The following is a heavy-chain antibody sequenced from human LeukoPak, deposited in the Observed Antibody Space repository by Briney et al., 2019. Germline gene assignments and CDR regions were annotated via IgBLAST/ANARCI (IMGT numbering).Heavy chain of an antibody. V-gene: IGHV4-59*01. D-gene: IGHD3-16*01. CDR2: IYYTGST. CDR1: GDSISSYY. J-gene: IGHJ5*02. Sequence: PETLSLTCTVSGDSISSYYWSWIRQPPGKGLEWIGYIYYTGSTNYNPPLKSRVTISVDTSKNQFSLKLGSVTAADTAVYYCARVRHGWLDPWGQGTLVTVSS. CDR3: ARVRHGWLDP.